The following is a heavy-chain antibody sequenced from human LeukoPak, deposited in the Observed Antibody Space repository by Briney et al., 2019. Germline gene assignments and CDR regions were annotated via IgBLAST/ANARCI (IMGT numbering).Heavy chain of an antibody. D-gene: IGHD2-2*01. CDR2: ITGSGDSI. J-gene: IGHJ1*01. CDR1: GFTFKDYY. Sequence: GGSLRLSCAASGFTFKDYYMAWIRQAPGKGLEWVSYITGSGDSIYYADSVKGRFTISRDNSKNTLYLQMNSLRAEDTAVYYCAKSPTNPYCSSTSCHGRYFQHWGQGTLVTVSS. CDR3: AKSPTNPYCSSTSCHGRYFQH. V-gene: IGHV3-11*04.